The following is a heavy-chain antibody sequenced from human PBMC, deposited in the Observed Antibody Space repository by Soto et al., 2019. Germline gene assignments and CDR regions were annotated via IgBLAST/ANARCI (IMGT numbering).Heavy chain of an antibody. J-gene: IGHJ4*02. CDR2: IIPILGIA. CDR3: ARERIAGNFDY. CDR1: GGTFSSYT. V-gene: IGHV1-69*04. Sequence: SVKVSCKASGGTFSSYTISWVRQAPGQGLEWMGRIIPILGIANYAQKFQGRVTITADESTSTAYMELSSLRSEDTAVYYCARERIAGNFDYWGQGTLVTVSS. D-gene: IGHD6-13*01.